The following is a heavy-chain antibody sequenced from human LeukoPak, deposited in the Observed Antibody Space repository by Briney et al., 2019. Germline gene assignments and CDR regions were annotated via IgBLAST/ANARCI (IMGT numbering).Heavy chain of an antibody. CDR3: ASPGSGSYYYFDY. J-gene: IGHJ4*02. CDR1: GGSISSGTYY. V-gene: IGHV4-39*01. CDR2: IYYSGAT. Sequence: SETLSLTCTVSGGSISSGTYYWGWIRQPPGKGLEWIGSIYYSGATYYNPSLKSRVTISIDTSKNQFSLRLSSVTAADTAVYYCASPGSGSYYYFDYWGQGTLVTVSS. D-gene: IGHD1-26*01.